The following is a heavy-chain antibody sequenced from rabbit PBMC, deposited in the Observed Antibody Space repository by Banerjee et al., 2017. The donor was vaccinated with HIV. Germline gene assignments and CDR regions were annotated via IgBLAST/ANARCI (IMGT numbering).Heavy chain of an antibody. J-gene: IGHJ3*01. V-gene: IGHV1S47*01. D-gene: IGHD1-1*01. CDR2: IDPVFGST. Sequence: QEQLVESGGGLVRPGGSLKLSCKASGFDLSYYGVSWVRQAPGKGLEWIGYIDPVFGSTFYASWVNGRFTISSHNAQNTLYLQLNSLTAADTATYFCVRDQAHMLDLWGQGTLVTVS. CDR3: VRDQAHMLDL. CDR1: GFDLSYYG.